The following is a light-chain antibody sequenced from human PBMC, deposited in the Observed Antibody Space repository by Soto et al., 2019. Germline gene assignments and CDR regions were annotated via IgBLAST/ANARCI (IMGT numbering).Light chain of an antibody. J-gene: IGKJ5*01. CDR1: QSVSSY. Sequence: EIVLTQSPATLSLSPGERATLSCRASQSVSSYLAWYQQKPGQAPRLLIYDASNRATGIPARFSGSGSGTELNLTISSLQSEDFGVYYCQQYNNWPPITFGQGTRLEI. V-gene: IGKV3-11*01. CDR2: DAS. CDR3: QQYNNWPPIT.